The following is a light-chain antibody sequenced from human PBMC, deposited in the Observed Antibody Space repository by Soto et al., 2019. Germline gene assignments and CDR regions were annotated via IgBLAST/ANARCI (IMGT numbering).Light chain of an antibody. CDR3: SSYTTSTTVV. CDR2: EVS. V-gene: IGLV2-14*01. Sequence: QSVLTQPASVSGSPGQSITISCTGTSSDVGGYKYVSWYQQYPGKVPKLMIYEVSNRPSGVSNRFSGSKSGNTASLTISGLQAEDEADYYCSSYTTSTTVVFGGGTQLTVL. CDR1: SSDVGGYKY. J-gene: IGLJ3*02.